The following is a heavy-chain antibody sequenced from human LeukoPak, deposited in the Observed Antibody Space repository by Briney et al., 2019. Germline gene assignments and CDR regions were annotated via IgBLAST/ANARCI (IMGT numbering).Heavy chain of an antibody. CDR1: GFTVSGNY. CDR2: IYNDGSRT. J-gene: IGHJ3*02. V-gene: IGHV3-74*01. D-gene: IGHD3-10*01. Sequence: GGSLRLSCAASGFTVSGNYMSWVRQAPGKGLLWVSRIYNDGSRTTYADSVKGRFTISGDNAKNTLFLQMNSLTAEDTAVYYCARSGAGGAFDMWGRGTMVTVSS. CDR3: ARSGAGGAFDM.